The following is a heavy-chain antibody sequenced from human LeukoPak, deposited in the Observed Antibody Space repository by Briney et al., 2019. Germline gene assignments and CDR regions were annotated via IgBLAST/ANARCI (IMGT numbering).Heavy chain of an antibody. D-gene: IGHD2-21*02. V-gene: IGHV1-69*13. CDR3: ARDRFPAPYCGGDCYNWFDP. CDR1: GGTFSSYA. J-gene: IGHJ5*02. CDR2: IIPIFGTA. Sequence: ASVKVSCKASGGTFSSYAISWVRQAPRQGLEWMGGIIPIFGTANYAQKFQGRVTITADESTSTAYMELSSLRSEDTAVYYCARDRFPAPYCGGDCYNWFDPWGQGTLVTVSS.